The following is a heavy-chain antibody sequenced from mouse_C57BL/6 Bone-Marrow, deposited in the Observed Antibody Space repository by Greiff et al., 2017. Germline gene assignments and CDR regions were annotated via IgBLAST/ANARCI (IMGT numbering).Heavy chain of an antibody. CDR2: INPNNGGT. CDR3: ARQIFVLRCYYFDY. D-gene: IGHD1-1*01. CDR1: GYTFTDDY. V-gene: IGHV1-26*01. Sequence: EVQLQQSGPELVKPGASVKISCKASGYTFTDDYMNWVKQSHGKSLEWIGDINPNNGGTSYNQKFKGNATFTVDKSSSTAYMELRSLTSEDSAVYYCARQIFVLRCYYFDYWGQGTTLTVSS. J-gene: IGHJ2*01.